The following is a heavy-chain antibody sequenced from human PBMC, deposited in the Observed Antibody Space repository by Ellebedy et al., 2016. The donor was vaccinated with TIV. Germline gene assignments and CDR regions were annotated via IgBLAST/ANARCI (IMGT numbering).Heavy chain of an antibody. CDR1: GFTFSSYG. D-gene: IGHD3-10*01. Sequence: GGSLRLXCAASGFTFSSYGMQLVRQAPGKGLEWVAVIWYDGSNKYYADSVKGRFTISRDNSKNTLYLQMNSLRAEDTAVYYCAREPMVRGVIRRGYAMDVWGQGTTVTVSS. CDR2: IWYDGSNK. J-gene: IGHJ6*02. V-gene: IGHV3-33*01. CDR3: AREPMVRGVIRRGYAMDV.